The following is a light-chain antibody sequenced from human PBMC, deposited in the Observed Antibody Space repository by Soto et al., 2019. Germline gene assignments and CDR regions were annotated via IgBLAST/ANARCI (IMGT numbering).Light chain of an antibody. CDR2: DAS. CDR1: QSISSW. Sequence: DIQMTQSPSTLSASVGDRVTITCRASQSISSWLAWYRQKPGKAPNLLIYDASTLESGVPSRFSGSGSGTEFTLTISSLQPDDFATYYCQQYKSYSETFGQGTKVEIK. J-gene: IGKJ1*01. CDR3: QQYKSYSET. V-gene: IGKV1-5*01.